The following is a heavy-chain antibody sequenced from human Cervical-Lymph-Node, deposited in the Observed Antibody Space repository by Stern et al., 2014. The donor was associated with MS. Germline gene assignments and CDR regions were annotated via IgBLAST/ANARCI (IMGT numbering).Heavy chain of an antibody. V-gene: IGHV3-30-3*01. CDR3: ARGGRGVGLEY. CDR1: GFTLRTYA. Sequence: DHLVESVGGVVQPGRSLSLSWVVSGFTLRTYAMHWVRQAPGKGLEWVAFVSYDGTQRNSTDSVKARFTISRDNSKNTLYLHMNSLRDEDTAVYFCARGGRGVGLEYWGQGALVTVSS. CDR2: VSYDGTQR. J-gene: IGHJ4*02. D-gene: IGHD3-10*01.